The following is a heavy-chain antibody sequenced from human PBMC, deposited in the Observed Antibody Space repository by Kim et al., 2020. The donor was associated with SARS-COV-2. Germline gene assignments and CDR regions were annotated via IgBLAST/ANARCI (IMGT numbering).Heavy chain of an antibody. CDR1: GFTFSNFD. J-gene: IGHJ4*02. V-gene: IGHV3-23*01. CDR2: ITSDSRT. Sequence: LSLTCAASGFTFSNFDMSWVRQAPGKGLEWVSAITSDSRTYYADSVKGRFTISRDNSKNTLYLQMNSLRAEDTAAYYCAREAPRRGDFWGQGTLVAV. CDR3: AREAPRRGDF.